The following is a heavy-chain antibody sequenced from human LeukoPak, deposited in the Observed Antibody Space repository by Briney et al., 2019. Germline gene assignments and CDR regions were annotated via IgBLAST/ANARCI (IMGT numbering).Heavy chain of an antibody. Sequence: GGSLRLSCAASGFTFSDYYMSWIRQAPGKGLEWVSYISSSGSTIYYADSVKGRFTISRDNAKNSLYLQMNSLRLEDTALFYCAKGSGYHYYYMDVWGKGTTVTVSS. V-gene: IGHV3-11*04. CDR1: GFTFSDYY. J-gene: IGHJ6*03. CDR2: ISSSGSTI. CDR3: AKGSGYHYYYMDV. D-gene: IGHD3-10*01.